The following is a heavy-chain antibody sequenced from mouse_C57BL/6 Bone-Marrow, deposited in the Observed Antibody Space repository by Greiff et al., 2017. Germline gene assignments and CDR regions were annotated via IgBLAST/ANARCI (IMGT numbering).Heavy chain of an antibody. CDR3: ARHGVGSGFAY. CDR1: GFTFSDYY. Sequence: DVMLVESGGGLVQPGGSLKLSCAASGFTFSDYYMYWVRQTPEKRLEWVAYISNGGGSTYYPDTVKGRFTISRDNAKNTLYLQMSRLKSEDTAMYYCARHGVGSGFAYWGQGTLVTVSA. J-gene: IGHJ3*01. V-gene: IGHV5-12*01. CDR2: ISNGGGST. D-gene: IGHD1-1*01.